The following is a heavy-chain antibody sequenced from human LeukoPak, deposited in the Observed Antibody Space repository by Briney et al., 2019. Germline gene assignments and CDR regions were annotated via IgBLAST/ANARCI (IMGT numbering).Heavy chain of an antibody. J-gene: IGHJ6*02. CDR2: INHNGNVN. V-gene: IGHV3-7*03. Sequence: GGSLRLSCAASGFTFDDYAMHWARQAPGKGLEWVASINHNGNVNYYVDSVKGRFTISRDNAKNSLYLQMSNLRAEDTAVYFCARGGGLDVWGQGATVTVSS. CDR3: ARGGGLDV. D-gene: IGHD3-16*01. CDR1: GFTFDDYA.